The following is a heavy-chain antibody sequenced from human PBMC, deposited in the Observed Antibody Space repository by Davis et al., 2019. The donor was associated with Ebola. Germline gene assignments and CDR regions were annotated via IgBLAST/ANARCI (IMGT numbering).Heavy chain of an antibody. J-gene: IGHJ4*02. CDR2: IFYTGST. Sequence: GSLRLSCTVSGGSISTTSYYWGWIRQPPGKGLEWIGSIFYTGSTFYNPSLKSRVSISVATSKNQFSLKLSSVTAADTAVYYCAALGDGWGQGTLVTVSS. CDR1: GGSISTTSYY. CDR3: AALGDG. V-gene: IGHV4-39*07.